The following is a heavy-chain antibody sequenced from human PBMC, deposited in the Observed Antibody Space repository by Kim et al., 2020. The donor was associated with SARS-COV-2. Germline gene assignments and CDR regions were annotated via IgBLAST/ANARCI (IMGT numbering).Heavy chain of an antibody. V-gene: IGHV1-46*01. CDR3: ARAPIAVAGTGDY. Sequence: YAQKFQDRVTMTRDMSTSTVYMELSSLRSEDTAVYYCARAPIAVAGTGDYWGQGTLVTVSS. D-gene: IGHD6-19*01. J-gene: IGHJ4*02.